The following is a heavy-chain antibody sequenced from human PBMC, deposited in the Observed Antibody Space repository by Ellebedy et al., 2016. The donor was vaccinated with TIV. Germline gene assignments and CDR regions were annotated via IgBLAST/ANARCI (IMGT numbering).Heavy chain of an antibody. J-gene: IGHJ4*02. CDR3: VRDVGGGGAF. CDR1: GFTFSSYW. CDR2: IKQDGNVK. D-gene: IGHD2-21*01. Sequence: GESLKISCAASGFTFSSYWMNWVRQAPGKGLEWVANIKQDGNVKYSVDSAKGRFTISRDNAKNSLYLEMNSLRPEDTAVYYCVRDVGGGGAFWGQGTLVTVSS. V-gene: IGHV3-7*01.